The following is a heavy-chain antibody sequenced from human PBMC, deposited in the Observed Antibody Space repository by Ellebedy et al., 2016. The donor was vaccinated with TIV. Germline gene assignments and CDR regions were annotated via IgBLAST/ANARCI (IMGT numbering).Heavy chain of an antibody. CDR3: ARPFGGSTTPFDY. D-gene: IGHD1-1*01. J-gene: IGHJ4*02. CDR2: IYPGDSDT. Sequence: GESLKISCKGSGYSFTSYWIGWVRQIPGKGLEWMGIIYPGDSDTRYSPSFQGQVTISADKSINTDYLQWSSLKAADTAMYYCARPFGGSTTPFDYWGQGTLVTVSS. CDR1: GYSFTSYW. V-gene: IGHV5-51*01.